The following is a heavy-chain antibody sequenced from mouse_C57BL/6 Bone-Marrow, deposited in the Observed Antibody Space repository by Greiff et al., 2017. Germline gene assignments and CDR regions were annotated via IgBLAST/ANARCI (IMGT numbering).Heavy chain of an antibody. V-gene: IGHV1-64*01. CDR2: IHTNSGST. CDR3: ARDGYYCDY. J-gene: IGHJ2*01. Sequence: QVQLQQPVAELVKPGASVKLSCKASGYTFTSSWMHWVKQRPGQGLEWIGMIHTNSGSTNYNEKFKSKATLTVDKSSSTAYLQLSSLTSEDSAVYYCARDGYYCDYWGQGTTLTVSS. CDR1: GYTFTSSW. D-gene: IGHD2-3*01.